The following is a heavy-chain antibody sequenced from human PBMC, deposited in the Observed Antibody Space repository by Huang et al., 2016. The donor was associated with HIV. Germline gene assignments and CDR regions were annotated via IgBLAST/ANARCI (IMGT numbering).Heavy chain of an antibody. CDR3: ARDEGGRYCSSISCYFVY. J-gene: IGHJ4*02. CDR2: IMPLFNTT. Sequence: QVQLVQSGTEVKKPGSSVKVSCKSSGGTFRTSAFSWVRQAPGQGLEWMGGIMPLFNTTNYAHHFQGRVTIIADESTSTAYMELSSLRDDDTAVYYCARDEGGRYCSSISCYFVYWGQGTMVTVSS. D-gene: IGHD2-2*01. CDR1: GGTFRTSA. V-gene: IGHV1-69*13.